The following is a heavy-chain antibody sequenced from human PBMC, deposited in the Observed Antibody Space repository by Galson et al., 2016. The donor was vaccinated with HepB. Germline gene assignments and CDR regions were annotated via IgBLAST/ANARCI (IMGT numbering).Heavy chain of an antibody. CDR2: ISPNSGGT. CDR1: GYTFTGYY. Sequence: SVKVSCKASGYTFTGYYMHWVRQAPGQGLEWMGWISPNSGGTSYAQKFQGRVTMTRDTSISTAYVELSSLRSDDTAVYYCARVYSSSFDYWGQGTLVTVSS. CDR3: ARVYSSSFDY. J-gene: IGHJ4*02. D-gene: IGHD6-6*01. V-gene: IGHV1-2*02.